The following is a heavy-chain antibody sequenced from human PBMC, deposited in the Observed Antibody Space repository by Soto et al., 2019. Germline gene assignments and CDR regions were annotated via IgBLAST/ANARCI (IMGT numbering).Heavy chain of an antibody. CDR2: VSHSGFT. Sequence: SEILSLTCTVSGDSISSGDFYWIWIRQPPGKGLEWIGYVSHSGFTHYNPSLQSRVTISIDTSKNQFSLKLSSVTAADTAVYYCARVHYDSSGYSGMDVWGQGTTVTVSS. D-gene: IGHD3-22*01. CDR3: ARVHYDSSGYSGMDV. CDR1: GDSISSGDFY. V-gene: IGHV4-30-4*01. J-gene: IGHJ6*02.